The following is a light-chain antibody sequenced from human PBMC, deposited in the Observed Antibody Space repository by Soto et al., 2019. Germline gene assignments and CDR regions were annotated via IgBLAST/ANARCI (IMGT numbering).Light chain of an antibody. Sequence: DIVMTQSPDSLAVSLGERATINCKSSQSVLYSSNNKNYLAWYQQRPGQPPKLLIYWASTRESGVPDRFSGSVSGTDFKHTIPSLQAEDVAVYCCQQYESTPPTFGQGTKLEIK. V-gene: IGKV4-1*01. CDR1: QSVLYSSNNKNY. J-gene: IGKJ2*01. CDR2: WAS. CDR3: QQYESTPPT.